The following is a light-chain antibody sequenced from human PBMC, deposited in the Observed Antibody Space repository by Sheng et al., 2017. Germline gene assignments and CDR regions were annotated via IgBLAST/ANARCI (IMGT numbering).Light chain of an antibody. CDR1: QSVSSN. CDR2: GAS. CDR3: QQYNNWPLT. V-gene: IGKV3-15*01. Sequence: IVMTQSPATLSVSPGERATLSCRASQSVSSNLAWYQQKPGQAPRLLIYGASTRATGVPARFSGSGSVTEFTLTISSLQSEDFAVYYCQQYNNWPLTFGGGTKLEIK. J-gene: IGKJ4*01.